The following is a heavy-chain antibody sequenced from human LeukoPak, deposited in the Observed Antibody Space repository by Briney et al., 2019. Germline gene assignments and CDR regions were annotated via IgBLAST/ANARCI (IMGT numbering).Heavy chain of an antibody. Sequence: GGSLRLSCAASGFTVSSNYMSWVRQAPGKGLEWVSVIYSGGSTYYADSVKGRFTISRDNSKNTLYLQMNSLRAEDTAVYYCASYYGSGGYSTYYYYYMDVWGKGTTVTVSS. CDR3: ASYYGSGGYSTYYYYYMDV. V-gene: IGHV3-66*02. J-gene: IGHJ6*03. CDR1: GFTVSSNY. D-gene: IGHD3-10*01. CDR2: IYSGGST.